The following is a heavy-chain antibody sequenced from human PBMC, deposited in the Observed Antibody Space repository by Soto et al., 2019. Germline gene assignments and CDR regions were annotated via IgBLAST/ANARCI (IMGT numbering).Heavy chain of an antibody. D-gene: IGHD5-18*01. J-gene: IGHJ4*02. Sequence: ELQLLESGGTLVQPGGSLRLSCAGSGFTFSSYTMNWVRQAPGKGLVCVSSISGSATNTYYADSVKGRFTVSRDKAKNTVYLQMNSLRVEDTAVYYCAKRGAYRPDSWGQGTRVTVSS. CDR2: ISGSATNT. CDR3: AKRGAYRPDS. V-gene: IGHV3-23*01. CDR1: GFTFSSYT.